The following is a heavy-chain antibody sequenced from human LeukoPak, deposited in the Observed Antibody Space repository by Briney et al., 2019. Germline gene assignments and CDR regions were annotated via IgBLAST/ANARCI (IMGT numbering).Heavy chain of an antibody. Sequence: SETLSLTCAVSGGSINTFYWSWIRQPPGKGLEWIAYIYYGGSTYSNPSLKGRVTISADTSKNQFSPKLTSVTAADTAVYYCARSSVSGTYSGGYWGQGIPVTVSS. D-gene: IGHD3-10*01. CDR2: IYYGGST. J-gene: IGHJ4*02. CDR3: ARSSVSGTYSGGY. CDR1: GGSINTFY. V-gene: IGHV4-59*08.